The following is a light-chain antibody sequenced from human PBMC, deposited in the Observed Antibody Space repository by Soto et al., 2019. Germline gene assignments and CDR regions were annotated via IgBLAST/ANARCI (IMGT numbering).Light chain of an antibody. CDR1: SSDVGGYNY. CDR2: GVS. CDR3: SSYTRTNSYV. Sequence: QSALTQPASVSGSPGQSITISCTGTSSDVGGYNYVSWYQQHPGKAPKLMIYGVSNRASGVSNRFYGSKSGNTASLIISGLQAEDEADYYCSSYTRTNSYVFGTGTKVTVL. J-gene: IGLJ1*01. V-gene: IGLV2-14*03.